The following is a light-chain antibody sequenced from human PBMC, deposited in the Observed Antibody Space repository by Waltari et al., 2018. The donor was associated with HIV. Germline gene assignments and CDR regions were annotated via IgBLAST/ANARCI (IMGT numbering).Light chain of an antibody. V-gene: IGLV3-1*01. CDR3: QAWGSSTSGV. Sequence: SYEVTQPPSVPVSPGQTASITCSGFDLGDKYTCWYQQKPGQSPLLVIYQDNKRPAGIPERFSASSSGHTATLTISGTLPMDEADYYCQAWGSSTSGVFGRGTRLTVL. CDR1: DLGDKY. J-gene: IGLJ2*01. CDR2: QDN.